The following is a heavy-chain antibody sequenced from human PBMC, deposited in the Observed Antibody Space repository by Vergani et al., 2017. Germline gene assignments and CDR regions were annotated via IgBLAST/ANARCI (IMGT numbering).Heavy chain of an antibody. D-gene: IGHD6-19*01. CDR1: GFTFDDYA. CDR2: LSASDRRT. V-gene: IGHV3-23*04. Sequence: VQLVESGGGVVQPGGSLRLSCAASGFTFDDYAMHWVRQAPGKGLEWVSTLSASDRRTHYADSVKGRFTISRDISKNTLFLHMNSLRPEDTAVYYCAKVGRSEVAGTFGAFDIWGQGTMVTVSS. CDR3: AKVGRSEVAGTFGAFDI. J-gene: IGHJ3*02.